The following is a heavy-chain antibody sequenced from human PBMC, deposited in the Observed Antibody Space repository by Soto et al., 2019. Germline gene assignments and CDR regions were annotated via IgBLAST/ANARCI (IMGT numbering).Heavy chain of an antibody. Sequence: GSSVKVSCKASGYTFTSYAMHLVRQAPGKRLEWMGWINAGNGNTKYSQKFQVRVTITRDTSASTAYMELSSLRSEDTVVYYCANFHDDYEAFDYWGQGTLVTVSS. CDR2: INAGNGNT. J-gene: IGHJ4*02. CDR1: GYTFTSYA. CDR3: ANFHDDYEAFDY. V-gene: IGHV1-3*01. D-gene: IGHD4-17*01.